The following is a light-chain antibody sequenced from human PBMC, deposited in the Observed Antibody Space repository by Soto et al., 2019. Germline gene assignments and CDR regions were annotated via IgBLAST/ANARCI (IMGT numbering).Light chain of an antibody. CDR2: EVS. CDR1: SSDVSSYNR. J-gene: IGLJ2*01. Sequence: QSALTQPPSVSGSPGQSVTISCTGTSSDVSSYNRVSWYQQPPGTAPKLMIYEVSNRPSGVPDRFSGSKSGNTASLTISGLQAEDEADYYCSSYTSSSTFNVVFGGGTKLTVL. V-gene: IGLV2-18*02. CDR3: SSYTSSSTFNVV.